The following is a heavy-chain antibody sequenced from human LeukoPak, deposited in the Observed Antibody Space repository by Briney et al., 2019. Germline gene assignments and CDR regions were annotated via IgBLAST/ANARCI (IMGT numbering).Heavy chain of an antibody. J-gene: IGHJ6*03. Sequence: SETLSLTCTVSSGSISTSNYYWSWIRQPPGKGLEWIGYIYYSGSTNYNPSLKSRVTISVDTSKNQFSLKLSSVTAADTAVYYCARTTEAHSWRTRYYDYYMDVWGKGTTVTVSS. D-gene: IGHD6-13*01. CDR3: ARTTEAHSWRTRYYDYYMDV. CDR1: SGSISTSNYY. V-gene: IGHV4-61*01. CDR2: IYYSGST.